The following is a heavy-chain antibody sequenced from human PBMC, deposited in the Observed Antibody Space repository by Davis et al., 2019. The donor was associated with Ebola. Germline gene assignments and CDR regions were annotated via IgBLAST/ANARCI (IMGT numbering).Heavy chain of an antibody. CDR2: IIPILGIA. J-gene: IGHJ3*02. Sequence: SVKVSCKASGGTFSSYAISWVRQAPGQGLEWMGRIIPILGIANYAQKFQGRVTITADKSTSTAYMELSSLRSEDTAVYYCARAVGYGDYSDAFDIWGQGTMVTVSS. CDR3: ARAVGYGDYSDAFDI. D-gene: IGHD4-17*01. V-gene: IGHV1-69*04. CDR1: GGTFSSYA.